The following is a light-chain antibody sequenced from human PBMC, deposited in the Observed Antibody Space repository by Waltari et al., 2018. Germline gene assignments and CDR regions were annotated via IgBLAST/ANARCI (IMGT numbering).Light chain of an antibody. J-gene: IGKJ3*01. CDR2: QVS. V-gene: IGKV2-30*01. CDR1: QSLLYSNGNVY. CDR3: LQVPFT. Sequence: GVLTQSPLSLAVTLGQPASISCKSSQSLLYSNGNVYLDWYLQRPGQSPRRLIYQVSKLDSGVPDRFSGSGSDTDFTLRISRVEADDVGTYYCLQVPFTFGPGTKMEVK.